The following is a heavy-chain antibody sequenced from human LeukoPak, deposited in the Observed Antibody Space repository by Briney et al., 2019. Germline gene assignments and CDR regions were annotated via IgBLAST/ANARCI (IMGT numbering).Heavy chain of an antibody. V-gene: IGHV1-69*06. CDR1: GGTFSSYA. J-gene: IGHJ4*02. CDR3: ARESGYSGYDSFDY. D-gene: IGHD5-12*01. Sequence: GSSVKVSCKASGGTFSSYAISWVRQAPGQGLEWMGGIIPIFGTANYARKFQGRVTITADKSTSTAYMELSSLRSEDTAVYYCARESGYSGYDSFDYWGQGTLVTVSS. CDR2: IIPIFGTA.